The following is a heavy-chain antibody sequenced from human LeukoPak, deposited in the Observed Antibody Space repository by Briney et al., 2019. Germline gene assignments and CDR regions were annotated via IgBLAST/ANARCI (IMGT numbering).Heavy chain of an antibody. V-gene: IGHV3-23*01. D-gene: IGHD2-2*02. CDR3: ATDRVVVPAAIGYYYGMDV. J-gene: IGHJ6*04. CDR2: ISGSGSST. CDR1: GLTFSSYA. Sequence: GGSLRLSCAASGLTFSSYALSWVRQAPGKGLEWVSAISGSGSSTYYADSVKGRFTISRSNSKNTLYLQMNSLRAEDTAVYYCATDRVVVPAAIGYYYGMDVWGKGTTVTVSS.